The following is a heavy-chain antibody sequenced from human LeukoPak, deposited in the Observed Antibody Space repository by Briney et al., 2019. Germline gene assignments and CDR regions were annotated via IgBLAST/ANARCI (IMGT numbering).Heavy chain of an antibody. J-gene: IGHJ3*02. Sequence: GGSLRLSCAASGFTFDDYAMHWVRQAPGKGLEWVSLISGDGGSTYYADSVKGRFTISRDNSKNSLYLQMNSLRTEGTALYYCAKDNAVAGIDAFDIWGQGTMVTVSS. CDR2: ISGDGGST. V-gene: IGHV3-43*02. CDR3: AKDNAVAGIDAFDI. D-gene: IGHD6-19*01. CDR1: GFTFDDYA.